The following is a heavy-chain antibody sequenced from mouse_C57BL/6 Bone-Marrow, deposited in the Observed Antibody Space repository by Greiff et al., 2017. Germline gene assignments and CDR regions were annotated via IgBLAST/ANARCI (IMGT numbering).Heavy chain of an antibody. V-gene: IGHV5-12*01. J-gene: IGHJ2*01. CDR1: GFTFSDYY. CDR3: ARGGIYYDYGDFDY. Sequence: DVHLVASGGGLVQPGGSLKLSCAASGFTFSDYYMYWVRQTPEKRLEWVAYISNGGGSTYYPDTVKGRFTISRDNAKITLYLQMSRLKSEDTAMYYCARGGIYYDYGDFDYWGQGTTLTVSS. CDR2: ISNGGGST. D-gene: IGHD2-4*01.